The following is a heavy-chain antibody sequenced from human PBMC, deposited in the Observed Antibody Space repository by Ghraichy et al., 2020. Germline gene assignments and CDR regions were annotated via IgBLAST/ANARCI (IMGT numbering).Heavy chain of an antibody. CDR3: AKSPAPPAAHFDY. V-gene: IGHV3-23*01. CDR2: ITGTGSST. CDR1: GFTFSSYA. Sequence: AGSLRLSCEASGFTFSSYALSWVRQAPGKGLEWVSLITGTGSSTYYADSVKGRFTTSRDNSKNTVYLHMNSLRAEDTAVYYCAKSPAPPAAHFDYWGQGTLVTVSS. D-gene: IGHD6-6*01. J-gene: IGHJ4*02.